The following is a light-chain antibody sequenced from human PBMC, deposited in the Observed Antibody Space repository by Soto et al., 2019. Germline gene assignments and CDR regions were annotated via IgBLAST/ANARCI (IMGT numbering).Light chain of an antibody. CDR3: QQYHTNPPT. V-gene: IGKV4-1*01. Sequence: DIVMTQSPDSLAVSLGERATINCKSSQSVLYSSNNKNHLVWYQQKPGQPPKLLIYWASTRESGVPDRFSGSGSATDFTLTISSLQAEDVAVYYCQQYHTNPPTFGPGTKVDIK. CDR1: QSVLYSSNNKNH. J-gene: IGKJ3*01. CDR2: WAS.